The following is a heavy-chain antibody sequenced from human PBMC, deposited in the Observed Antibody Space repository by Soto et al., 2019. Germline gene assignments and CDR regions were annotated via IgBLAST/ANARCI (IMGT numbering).Heavy chain of an antibody. CDR1: GGSISSSSYY. CDR2: IYYSGST. V-gene: IGHV4-39*01. D-gene: IGHD5-18*01. Sequence: QLQLQESGPGLVKPSETLSLTCTVSGGSISSSSYYWGWIRQPPGKGLEWIGSIYYSGSTYYNPSLKSRVTISVDTSKNQFSLKLSSVTAADTAVYYCARRVIKGGYSYGNRYWGQGTLVTVSS. J-gene: IGHJ4*02. CDR3: ARRVIKGGYSYGNRY.